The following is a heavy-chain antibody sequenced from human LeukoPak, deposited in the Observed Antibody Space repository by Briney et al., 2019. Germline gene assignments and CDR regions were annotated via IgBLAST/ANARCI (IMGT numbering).Heavy chain of an antibody. D-gene: IGHD3-10*02. CDR1: GFTVSSNY. CDR3: ARSLRVRGVPDYVDV. J-gene: IGHJ6*03. V-gene: IGHV3-53*01. Sequence: GGSLRLSCAASGFTVSSNYMTWVRQAPGKGLEWVSVIHKNAITYYADTVKGRFTISRDNSKNMLYPQMNSLRAEDTAVYYCARSLRVRGVPDYVDVWGKGTTVIISS. CDR2: IHKNAIT.